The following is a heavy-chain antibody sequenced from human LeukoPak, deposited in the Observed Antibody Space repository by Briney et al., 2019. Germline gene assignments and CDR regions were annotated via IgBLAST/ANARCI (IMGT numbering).Heavy chain of an antibody. Sequence: GGSLRLSCAASGITFSSYAMSWVRQAPGKGLEWVSGISGSGGSTYYADSVKGRFTISRDNSKNTLYQQMNSLRAEDTAVYYCAKDVRVSGWYVFDYWGQGTLVTVSS. V-gene: IGHV3-23*01. CDR1: GITFSSYA. CDR3: AKDVRVSGWYVFDY. D-gene: IGHD6-19*01. CDR2: ISGSGGST. J-gene: IGHJ4*02.